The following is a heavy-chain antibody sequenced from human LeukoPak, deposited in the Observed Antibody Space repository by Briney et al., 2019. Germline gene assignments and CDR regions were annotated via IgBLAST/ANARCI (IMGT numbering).Heavy chain of an antibody. CDR2: IYHSGST. CDR3: ARPYYYDSSGYGAIDI. V-gene: IGHV4-30-2*01. Sequence: SQTLSLTCTVSGGSISSGGYYWGWLRQPPGKGLEWIRYIYHSGSTYYNPSLKSRVTISVDRSKNQFSLKLSSVTAADTAVYYCARPYYYDSSGYGAIDIWGQGTRVTVPS. J-gene: IGHJ3*02. D-gene: IGHD3-22*01. CDR1: GGSISSGGYY.